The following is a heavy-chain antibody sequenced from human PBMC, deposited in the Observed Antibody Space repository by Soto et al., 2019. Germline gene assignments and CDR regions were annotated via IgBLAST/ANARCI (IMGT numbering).Heavy chain of an antibody. D-gene: IGHD3-10*01. Sequence: GGSLRLSCAASGFTFSSYAMHWFRQAPGKGLEWVAVISYDGSNKYYADSVKGRFTISRDNSKNTLYLQMNSLRAEDTAVYYCARDTRSGSNYYYGMDVWGQGTTVTVSS. J-gene: IGHJ6*02. CDR3: ARDTRSGSNYYYGMDV. CDR1: GFTFSSYA. CDR2: ISYDGSNK. V-gene: IGHV3-30-3*01.